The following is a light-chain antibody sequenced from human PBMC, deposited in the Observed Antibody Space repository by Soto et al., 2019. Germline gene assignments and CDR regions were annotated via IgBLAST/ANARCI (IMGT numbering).Light chain of an antibody. J-gene: IGKJ2*01. CDR2: GAS. CDR3: QQYGSSIMYT. CDR1: RSLARNY. V-gene: IGKV3-20*01. Sequence: DIVLTQSPGTLSLSPGESATLSCRASRSLARNYLAWYQQKPGQAPRLLFYGASTRATGVPDRFSGSGSGTDFVLPISRLEPEDFAIYYCQQYGSSIMYTFGQGTKLEI.